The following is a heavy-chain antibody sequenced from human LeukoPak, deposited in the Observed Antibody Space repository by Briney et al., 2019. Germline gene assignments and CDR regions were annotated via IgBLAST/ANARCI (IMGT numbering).Heavy chain of an antibody. V-gene: IGHV4-39*07. CDR3: ARDGEMATIENYFDY. Sequence: SETLSLTCSVSGGSISSYYWGWIRQPPGKGLEWIGSLYYSGTTHYNPSLKSRVTISLDTSKNQFSLRLTSVTAADTAVYYCARDGEMATIENYFDYWGQGTLVTVSS. J-gene: IGHJ4*02. CDR2: LYYSGTT. CDR1: GGSISSYY. D-gene: IGHD5-24*01.